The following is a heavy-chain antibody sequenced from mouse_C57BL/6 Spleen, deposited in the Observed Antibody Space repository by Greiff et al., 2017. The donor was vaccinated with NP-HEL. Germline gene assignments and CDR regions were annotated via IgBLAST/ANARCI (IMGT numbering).Heavy chain of an antibody. Sequence: VQLQQSGPELVKPGALVKMSCKASGYTFTDYNMHWVKQSHGKSLEWIGYINPNNGGNSYNQKFKGKATLTVNKSSSKDYMELRSLTSEASTVYYCARSPDYGMDYWGQGTSVTVSS. V-gene: IGHV1-22*01. CDR2: INPNNGGN. CDR1: GYTFTDYN. J-gene: IGHJ4*01. CDR3: ARSPDYGMDY.